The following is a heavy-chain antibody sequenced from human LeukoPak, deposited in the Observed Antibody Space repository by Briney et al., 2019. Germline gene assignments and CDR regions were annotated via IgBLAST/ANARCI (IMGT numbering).Heavy chain of an antibody. CDR2: IYYSGST. V-gene: IGHV4-31*03. CDR1: GGSISSGGYY. J-gene: IGHJ4*02. D-gene: IGHD5-24*01. CDR3: ARAGDGYNSPPHFDC. Sequence: PSETLSLTCTVSGGSISSGGYYWSWIRQHPGKGLEWIGYIYYSGSTYYNPSLKSRVTISVDTSKNQFSLKLSSVTAADTAVYYCARAGDGYNSPPHFDCWGQGTLVTVSS.